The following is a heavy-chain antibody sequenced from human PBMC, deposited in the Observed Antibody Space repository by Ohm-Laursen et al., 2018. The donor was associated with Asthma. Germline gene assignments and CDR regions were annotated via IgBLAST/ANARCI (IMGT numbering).Heavy chain of an antibody. CDR3: AREWGGMDV. CDR1: GFTFSSYS. CDR2: ISSSSSTI. J-gene: IGHJ6*02. V-gene: IGHV3-48*01. Sequence: GSLRLSCAASGFTFSSYSMNWVRQAPGKGLGWVSYISSSSSTIYYADSVKGRFTISRDNAKNSLYLQMNNLRAEDAAIYYCAREWGGMDVWGQGTTVTVSS. D-gene: IGHD3-16*01.